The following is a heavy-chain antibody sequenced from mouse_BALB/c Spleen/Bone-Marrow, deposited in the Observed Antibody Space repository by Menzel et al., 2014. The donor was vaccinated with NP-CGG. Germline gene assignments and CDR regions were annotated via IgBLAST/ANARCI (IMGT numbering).Heavy chain of an antibody. D-gene: IGHD4-1*01. J-gene: IGHJ4*01. CDR1: GFTFSDYY. CDR3: ARQLAYAMDY. CDR2: ITKGGGST. V-gene: IGHV5-12*02. Sequence: EVKLMESGGGLVQPGGSLKLSCATSGFTFSDYYMYWVRQTPEKRLEWVAYITKGGGSTYYPDIVKGRFTISRDNAKNXXXXXMSRLKXEDTAXXXCARQLAYAMDYWGQGXSVTVS.